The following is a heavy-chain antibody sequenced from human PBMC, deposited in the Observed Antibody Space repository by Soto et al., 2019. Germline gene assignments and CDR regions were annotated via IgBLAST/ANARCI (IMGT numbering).Heavy chain of an antibody. J-gene: IGHJ6*02. D-gene: IGHD3-22*01. V-gene: IGHV3-33*01. CDR3: ARDHYYDSSGYYLGDYYYGMDV. CDR1: GFTFSSYG. CDR2: IWYDGSNK. Sequence: GGSLRLSCAASGFTFSSYGMHWVRQAPGKGLEWVAVIWYDGSNKYYADSVKGRFTISRDNSKNTLYLQMNSLRAEDTAVYYCARDHYYDSSGYYLGDYYYGMDVWGQGTTVTVSS.